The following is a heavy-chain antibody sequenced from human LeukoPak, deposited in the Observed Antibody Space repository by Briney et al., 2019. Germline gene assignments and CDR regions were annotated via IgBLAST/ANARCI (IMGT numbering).Heavy chain of an antibody. CDR3: ARLSGYSSGWYEGY. Sequence: SETLSLTCTVSGGSISSYYWSWIRQPPGKGLEWIGYIYYSGSTNYNPSLKSRVTISVDTSKNQFSLKLSSVTAADTAVYYCARLSGYSSGWYEGYWGQGTLVTVSS. V-gene: IGHV4-59*12. J-gene: IGHJ4*02. D-gene: IGHD6-19*01. CDR2: IYYSGST. CDR1: GGSISSYY.